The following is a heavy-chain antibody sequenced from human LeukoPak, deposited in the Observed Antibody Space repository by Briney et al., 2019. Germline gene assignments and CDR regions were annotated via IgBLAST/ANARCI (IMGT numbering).Heavy chain of an antibody. CDR1: GFAFNDFA. CDR2: IRRDGSHK. Sequence: GGSLRLSCAASGFAFNDFAMYWVRQAPGKGLDWVALIRRDGSHKYYAHSIKGRFTISRDNSKNTLYLQMSSLRAEDTAVYYCAKSSIMFAAGRLGSIDFWGQGTLVTVSS. CDR3: AKSSIMFAAGRLGSIDF. V-gene: IGHV3-30*02. J-gene: IGHJ4*02. D-gene: IGHD6-25*01.